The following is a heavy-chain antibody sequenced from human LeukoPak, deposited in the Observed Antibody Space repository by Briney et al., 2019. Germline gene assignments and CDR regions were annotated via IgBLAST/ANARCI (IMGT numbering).Heavy chain of an antibody. CDR3: ATTEKYDILTGYYPYYFDY. D-gene: IGHD3-9*01. V-gene: IGHV3-7*01. CDR1: GFTFSSYW. CDR2: IKQDGSEK. Sequence: GGSLRLSCAASGFTFSSYWMSWVRQAPGKGLEWVANIKQDGSEKYYVDSVKGRFTISRDNAKNSLYLQMNSLRAEDTAVYYCATTEKYDILTGYYPYYFDYWGQGTLVTVSS. J-gene: IGHJ4*02.